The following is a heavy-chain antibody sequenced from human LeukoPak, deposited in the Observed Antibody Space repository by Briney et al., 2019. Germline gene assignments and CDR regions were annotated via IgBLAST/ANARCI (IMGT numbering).Heavy chain of an antibody. CDR3: AGDYSGCYNH. CDR1: VYTFTDYY. V-gene: IGHV1-2*06. J-gene: IGHJ5*02. D-gene: IGHD2-2*02. Sequence: GASVKVSCKASVYTFTDYYIDWVRQAPGQGLEWMGLIHPNNGDTYFAQKFRGRVTMTRDTSISTTYMELNRLTSDDTAVYYCAGDYSGCYNHWAQGTLVTISS. CDR2: IHPNNGDT.